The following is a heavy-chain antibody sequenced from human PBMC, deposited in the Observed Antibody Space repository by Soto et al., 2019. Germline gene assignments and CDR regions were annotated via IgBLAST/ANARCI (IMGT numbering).Heavy chain of an antibody. CDR3: ATTGYCSGGSCSYYGMDV. J-gene: IGHJ6*02. V-gene: IGHV1-24*01. CDR2: FDPEDGET. Sequence: ASVKVSCEASGYTFTGYYMHWVRQAPGKGLEWMGGFDPEDGETIYAQKFQGRVTMTEDTSTDTAYMELSSLRSEDTAVYYCATTGYCSGGSCSYYGMDVWGQGTTVTVSS. D-gene: IGHD2-15*01. CDR1: GYTFTGYY.